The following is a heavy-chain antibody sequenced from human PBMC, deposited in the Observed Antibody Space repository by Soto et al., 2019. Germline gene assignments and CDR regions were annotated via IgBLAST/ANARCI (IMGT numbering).Heavy chain of an antibody. D-gene: IGHD6-6*01. CDR3: AEDSPKENHLPGY. Sequence: GGSLRLSCAASGLTFSNYWMSWVRQAPGKGLEWVANIKQVGSEQYYSDSVKGRFTISRDNAKNSLYLQMKSLRADATPVCYLAEDSPKENHLPGYWGQGTLVTVSS. CDR1: GLTFSNYW. J-gene: IGHJ4*02. CDR2: IKQVGSEQ. V-gene: IGHV3-7*01.